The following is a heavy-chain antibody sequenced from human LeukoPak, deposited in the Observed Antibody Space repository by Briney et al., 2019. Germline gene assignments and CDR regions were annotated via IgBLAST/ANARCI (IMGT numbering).Heavy chain of an antibody. CDR2: INHSGST. CDR1: GGSFSGYY. CDR3: ARGGPPTYYYGSGSYHWFDP. V-gene: IGHV4-34*01. Sequence: SETLSLTCAVYGGSFSGYYWSWIRQPPGKGLEWIGEINHSGSTNYNPSLKSRATISVDTSKNQFSLKLSSVTAADTAVYYCARGGPPTYYYGSGSYHWFDPWGQGTLVTVSS. J-gene: IGHJ5*02. D-gene: IGHD3-10*01.